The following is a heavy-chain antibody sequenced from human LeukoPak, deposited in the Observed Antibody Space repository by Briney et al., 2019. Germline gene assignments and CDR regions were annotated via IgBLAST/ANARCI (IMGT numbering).Heavy chain of an antibody. D-gene: IGHD3-22*01. J-gene: IGHJ2*01. CDR1: GGSISSSSYY. Sequence: PSETLSLTCTVSGGSISSSSYYWGWFRQPPGKGLEWIGSIYYSGSTNYNPSLKSRVTISVDTSKNQFSLKLSSVTAADTAVYYCARKPHYYDSYADQHWYFDLWGRGTLVTVSS. V-gene: IGHV4-39*07. CDR3: ARKPHYYDSYADQHWYFDL. CDR2: IYYSGST.